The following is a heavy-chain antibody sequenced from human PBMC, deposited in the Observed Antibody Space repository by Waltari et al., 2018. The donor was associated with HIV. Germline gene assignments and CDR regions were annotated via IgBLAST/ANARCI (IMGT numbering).Heavy chain of an antibody. CDR2: IYYSGTA. J-gene: IGHJ4*02. CDR1: GASLSSSSYY. V-gene: IGHV4-39*01. CDR3: ARLRFHSLYYFDS. D-gene: IGHD3-16*01. Sequence: QLHLQESGPGLVKPPETLSLTCSVSGASLSSSSYYWAWIRQPPGKGLEWIGAIYYSGTAYYNPSVKSRVSASLDASKNELSLKLTSVTATDTALYYCARLRFHSLYYFDSWGPGILVTVSS.